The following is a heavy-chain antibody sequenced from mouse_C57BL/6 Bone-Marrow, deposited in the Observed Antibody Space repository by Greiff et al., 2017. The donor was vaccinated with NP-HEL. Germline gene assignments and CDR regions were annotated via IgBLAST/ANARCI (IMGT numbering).Heavy chain of an antibody. V-gene: IGHV5-6*01. CDR3: ERPTWYYAMEY. CDR1: GFTFSSYG. Sequence: EVMLVESGGDLVKPGGSLKLSCAASGFTFSSYGMSWVRQTPDKRLEWVATISSGGSSTYYPDSVKGRFTISRDNAKNTLYLQMSSLKSEDTAVYYCERPTWYYAMEYWGQGTSVTVSS. CDR2: ISSGGSST. J-gene: IGHJ4*01.